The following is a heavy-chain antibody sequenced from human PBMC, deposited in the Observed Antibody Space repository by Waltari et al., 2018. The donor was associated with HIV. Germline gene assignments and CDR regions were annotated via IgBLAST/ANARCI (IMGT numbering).Heavy chain of an antibody. Sequence: QVQLVQSGAEVKKPGASVKVSCKASAYTFNGYYMHWVRQAPGQGMEGKGGIKTRTSAANDEQKFRRRVTMTSASAISTAYRELSRLRSDDTALYYCARDGGDGNRWYYFDYWGQGTLVTVSS. CDR3: ARDGGDGNRWYYFDY. D-gene: IGHD2-21*01. CDR1: AYTFNGYY. V-gene: IGHV1-2*02. J-gene: IGHJ4*02. CDR2: IKTRTSAA.